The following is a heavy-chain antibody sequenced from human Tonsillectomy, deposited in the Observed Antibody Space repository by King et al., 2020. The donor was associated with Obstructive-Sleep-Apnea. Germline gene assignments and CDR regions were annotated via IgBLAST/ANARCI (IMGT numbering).Heavy chain of an antibody. CDR3: AREKGELLSEWFSRPIDY. Sequence: VQLVESGGGLVQPGRSLRLSCAASGFTFDDYAMHWVRQAPGKGLEWVSGISWNSGSIGYADSVKGRFTISRDNAKNSLYLQMNSLRAEDTAVYYCAREKGELLSEWFSRPIDYWGQGTLVTVSS. J-gene: IGHJ4*02. CDR1: GFTFDDYA. CDR2: ISWNSGSI. D-gene: IGHD3-10*01. V-gene: IGHV3-9*01.